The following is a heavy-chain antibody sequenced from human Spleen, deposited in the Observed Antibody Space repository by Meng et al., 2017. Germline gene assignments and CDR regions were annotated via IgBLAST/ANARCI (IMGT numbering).Heavy chain of an antibody. Sequence: VKVSCKASGYTFTSYDINWVRQATGQGLEWMGWMNPNSGNTGYAQKFQGRVTMTRNTSISTAYMELSSLRSDDTAVYYCARGNDFWSGLFDYWGQGTLVTVSS. V-gene: IGHV1-8*01. J-gene: IGHJ4*02. CDR2: MNPNSGNT. D-gene: IGHD3-3*01. CDR3: ARGNDFWSGLFDY. CDR1: GYTFTSYD.